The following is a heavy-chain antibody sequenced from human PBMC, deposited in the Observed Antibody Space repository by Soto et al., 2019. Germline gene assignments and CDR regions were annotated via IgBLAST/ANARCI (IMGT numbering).Heavy chain of an antibody. CDR3: ARVVSGSYLDY. D-gene: IGHD1-26*01. J-gene: IGHJ4*02. V-gene: IGHV4-31*03. Sequence: QVQLQESGPGLVKASQTLSLTCTVSGGTITTGGHFWSWIRQYPGKGLEWIGYIYYSGTTHYNPSLKSRVTISIDKSNNQFSLNLSSVTAADTAVYYCARVVSGSYLDYWGQGTLVTVSS. CDR2: IYYSGTT. CDR1: GGTITTGGHF.